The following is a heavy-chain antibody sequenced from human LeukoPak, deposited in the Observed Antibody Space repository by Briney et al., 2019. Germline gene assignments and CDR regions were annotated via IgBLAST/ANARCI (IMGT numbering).Heavy chain of an antibody. CDR1: GFTFSDFW. CDR2: IKQDGSEK. Sequence: GGSLRLSCAASGFTFSDFWMTWARQAPGKGLEWVANIKQDGSEKYYVDSVRGRFTISRDNAKNSLYLQMNSLRAEDTAVYYCARGGWFGELFPANYWGQGTLVTVSS. CDR3: ARGGWFGELFPANY. J-gene: IGHJ4*02. D-gene: IGHD3-10*01. V-gene: IGHV3-7*04.